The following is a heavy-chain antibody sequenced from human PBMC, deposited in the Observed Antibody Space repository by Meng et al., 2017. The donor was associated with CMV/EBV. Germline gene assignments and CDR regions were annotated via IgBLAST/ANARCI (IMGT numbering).Heavy chain of an antibody. CDR2: ISYDGSNK. J-gene: IGHJ4*02. V-gene: IGHV3-30-3*01. Sequence: ASGFTFSSYAMHWVRQAPGKGLEWVAVISYDGSNKYYADYVKGRFTISRDNSKNTLYLQMNSLRAEDTAVYYCASAIEYSSSSLHYWGQGTLVTVSS. CDR3: ASAIEYSSSSLHY. D-gene: IGHD6-6*01. CDR1: GFTFSSYA.